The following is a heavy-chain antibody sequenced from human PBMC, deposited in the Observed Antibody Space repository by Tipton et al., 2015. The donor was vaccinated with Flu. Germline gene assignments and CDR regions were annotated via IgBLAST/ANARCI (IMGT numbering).Heavy chain of an antibody. CDR3: ASWLSSSWYSSYFDY. Sequence: TLSLTRAVSGGSISSSNWWSWVRQPPGKGLEWIGEIYHSGSTNYNPSLKSRVTISVDKSKNQFSLKLSSVTAADTAVYYCASWLSSSWYSSYFDYWGQGTLVTVSS. J-gene: IGHJ4*02. CDR2: IYHSGST. D-gene: IGHD6-13*01. CDR1: GGSISSSNW. V-gene: IGHV4-4*02.